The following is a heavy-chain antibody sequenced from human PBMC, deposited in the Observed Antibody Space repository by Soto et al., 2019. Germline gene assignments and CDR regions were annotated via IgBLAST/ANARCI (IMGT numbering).Heavy chain of an antibody. V-gene: IGHV5-51*01. CDR1: GNSCTSYL. D-gene: IGHD2-15*01. CDR2: IYPGESDT. CDR3: ARQMGEYCSGGSCYSPYYYYGMDV. Sequence: XESLKVSCQCSGNSCTSYLIGLVLQMPGKGLEWMGIIYPGESDTRYSPSFQGQVTISADKSISTAYLQWSSLKASDTAMYYCARQMGEYCSGGSCYSPYYYYGMDVWGQGTTVTVSS. J-gene: IGHJ6*02.